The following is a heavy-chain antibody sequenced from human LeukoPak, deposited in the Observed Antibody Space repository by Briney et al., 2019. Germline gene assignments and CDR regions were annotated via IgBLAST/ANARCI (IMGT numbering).Heavy chain of an antibody. CDR1: GYSFTGYY. Sequence: ASVKVSCKASGYSFTGYYMHWVRQAPGQGLEWMGWINPNSGDTKYARKFQGRVTMTRDTSISTAYMELTRLRSDDTAVYYCARGGLRVMVYRLYYMDVWGKGTTVTVSS. CDR2: INPNSGDT. D-gene: IGHD2-8*01. J-gene: IGHJ6*03. CDR3: ARGGLRVMVYRLYYMDV. V-gene: IGHV1-2*02.